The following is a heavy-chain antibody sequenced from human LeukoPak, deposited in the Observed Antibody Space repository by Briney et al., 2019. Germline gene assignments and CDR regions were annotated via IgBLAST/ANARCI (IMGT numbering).Heavy chain of an antibody. J-gene: IGHJ4*02. V-gene: IGHV3-66*01. CDR2: KYSGGST. CDR3: AGEDSTVLLWFGELPPLLAGC. CDR1: GFTVSSNS. Sequence: GGSLRLSCAASGFTVSSNSMSWVRQAPGKGLEWVSVKYSGGSTYYADSVKGRFTISRDNSKNTLYLQMNSLRAEDTAVYYCAGEDSTVLLWFGELPPLLAGCWGQGTLVTVSS. D-gene: IGHD3-10*01.